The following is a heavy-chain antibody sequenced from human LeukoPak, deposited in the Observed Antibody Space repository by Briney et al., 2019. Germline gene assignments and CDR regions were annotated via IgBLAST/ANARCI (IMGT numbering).Heavy chain of an antibody. V-gene: IGHV4-39*01. CDR3: ARHYVDIRTVGASYYYYGLDV. D-gene: IGHD3-16*02. CDR1: GGSISSSNYC. Sequence: KPSETLSLTCTVSGGSISSSNYCWGWIRQPPGKGLEWIGSISHSGSTYYNPSLKSRVTISVDTSKNQFSLKVSSVTAADTAVFYCARHYVDIRTVGASYYYYGLDVWGQGTTVTVSS. J-gene: IGHJ6*02. CDR2: ISHSGST.